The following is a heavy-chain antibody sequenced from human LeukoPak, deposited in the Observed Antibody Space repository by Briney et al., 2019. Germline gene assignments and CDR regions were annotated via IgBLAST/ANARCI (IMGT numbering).Heavy chain of an antibody. D-gene: IGHD6-19*01. V-gene: IGHV4-59*12. CDR1: GGSISSYY. J-gene: IGHJ4*02. CDR2: IYYSGST. CDR3: ARENYGYSSGRD. Sequence: SETLSLTCTVSGGSISSYYWSWIRQPPGKGLEWIGNIYYSGSTNYNPSLKSRVTISVDTSKNQFSLKLSSVTAADTAVYYCARENYGYSSGRDWGQGTLVTVSS.